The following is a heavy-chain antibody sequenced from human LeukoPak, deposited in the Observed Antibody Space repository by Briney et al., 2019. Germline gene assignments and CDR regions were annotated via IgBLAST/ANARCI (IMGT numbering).Heavy chain of an antibody. D-gene: IGHD2-21*02. J-gene: IGHJ4*02. V-gene: IGHV3-30-3*01. CDR2: ISYDGSNK. CDR3: ARASYPYCGGDCSLSY. Sequence: GGSLRLSCAASGFTFSSYAMHWVRQAPGKGLEWVAVISYDGSNKYYADSVKGRFTISRDNSKNTLYLQMNSLRAEDTAVYYCARASYPYCGGDCSLSYWGQGTLVTVSS. CDR1: GFTFSSYA.